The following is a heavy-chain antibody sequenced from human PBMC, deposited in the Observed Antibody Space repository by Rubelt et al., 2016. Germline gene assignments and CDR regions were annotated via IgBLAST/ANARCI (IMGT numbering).Heavy chain of an antibody. D-gene: IGHD4-17*01. CDR2: IYYSGST. V-gene: IGHV4-39*01. Sequence: QLQLQESGPGLVKPSETLSLTCTVSGGSISSSSYYWGWIRQPPGKGLEWIGSIYYSGSTYYNPSLKSRVTISVDTSKNQYTLKLSSGASEDTAVYYCARVTYTGDYGRGWFDPGGQGTLVTVSS. CDR1: GGSISSSSYY. J-gene: IGHJ5*02. CDR3: ARVTYTGDYGRGWFDP.